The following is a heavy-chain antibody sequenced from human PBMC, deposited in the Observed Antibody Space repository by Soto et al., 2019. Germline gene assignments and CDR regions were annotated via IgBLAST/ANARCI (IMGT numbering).Heavy chain of an antibody. Sequence: QVQLQESGSGLVKPSETLVLTCTVSGDSISRDGSSWSWLRQPPGQGLEWIGYIYHSGATYYNPSLPGRVTTSVDKSKNQFSLWLASVTAADTAVYYCAREMSYYFDSWGHGTLVTVSS. CDR3: AREMSYYFDS. J-gene: IGHJ4*01. V-gene: IGHV4-30-2*01. CDR1: GDSISRDGSS. CDR2: IYHSGAT.